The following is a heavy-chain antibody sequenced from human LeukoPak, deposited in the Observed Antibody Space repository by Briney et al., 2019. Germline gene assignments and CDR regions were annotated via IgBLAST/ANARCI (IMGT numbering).Heavy chain of an antibody. CDR3: ATYRQIQVPFEF. V-gene: IGHV3-23*01. CDR1: GFTFSSYA. Sequence: GGSLRLSCAASGFTFSSYAMSWVRQAPGKGLEWVSSIFPSSDEIHYADSVKGRFTISRDNSRSTLSLQMDSLRAEDTATYYCATYRQIQVPFEFWGQGTLVTVSS. D-gene: IGHD5-18*01. CDR2: IFPSSDEI. J-gene: IGHJ4*02.